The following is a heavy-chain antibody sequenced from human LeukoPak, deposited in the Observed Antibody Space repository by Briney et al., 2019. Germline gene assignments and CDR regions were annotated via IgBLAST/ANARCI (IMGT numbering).Heavy chain of an antibody. CDR1: GGSISSSSYY. V-gene: IGHV4-39*07. CDR2: INHSGST. D-gene: IGHD2-2*01. CDR3: ARRCSSTSCYAKIDY. Sequence: SETLSLTCTVSGGSISSSSYYWGWIRQPPGKGLEWIGEINHSGSTNYNPSLKSRVTISVDTSKNQFSLKLSSVTAADTAVYYCARRCSSTSCYAKIDYWGQGTLVTVSS. J-gene: IGHJ4*02.